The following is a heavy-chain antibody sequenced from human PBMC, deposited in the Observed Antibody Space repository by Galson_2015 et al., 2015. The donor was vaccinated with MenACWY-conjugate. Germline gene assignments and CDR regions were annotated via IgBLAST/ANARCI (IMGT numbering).Heavy chain of an antibody. V-gene: IGHV1-3*01. J-gene: IGHJ5*02. CDR1: GYTFTSYG. Sequence: SVKVSCKASGYTFTSYGMHWVRQAPGQRLEWMGWINAGNGNTKYAQKFQGRVTMTRDTSASTAYMELSSLTSEDTAVYYCARNPKVTMHRGAGWFDPWGQGTLVIVSS. CDR2: INAGNGNT. CDR3: ARNPKVTMHRGAGWFDP. D-gene: IGHD3-10*01.